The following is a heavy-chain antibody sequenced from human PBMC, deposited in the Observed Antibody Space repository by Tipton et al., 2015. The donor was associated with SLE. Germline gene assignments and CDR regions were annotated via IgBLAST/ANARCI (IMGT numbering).Heavy chain of an antibody. CDR3: VSGVGNTGRFHY. Sequence: TLSLTCVVSGYSITSDNYWDWIRQPPGKGLEWIGIVYRTAYYNPSLKSRVTVSVETSKNEVSLKLNSVTASDTAVYYCVSGVGNTGRFHYWGQGALVTVSS. J-gene: IGHJ4*02. CDR2: VYRTA. CDR1: GYSITSDNY. D-gene: IGHD1-14*01. V-gene: IGHV4-38-2*01.